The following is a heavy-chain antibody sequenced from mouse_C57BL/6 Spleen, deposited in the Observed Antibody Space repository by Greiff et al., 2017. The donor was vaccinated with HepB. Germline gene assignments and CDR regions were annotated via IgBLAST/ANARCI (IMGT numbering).Heavy chain of an antibody. V-gene: IGHV1-42*01. J-gene: IGHJ4*01. CDR2: INPSTGGT. CDR1: GYSFTGYY. Sequence: EVQLQQSGPELVKPGASVKISCKASGYSFTGYYMNWVKQSPEKSLEWIGEINPSTGGTTYNQKFKAKATLTVDKSSSTAYMQLKSLTSEDSAVYYCARSGYYWGQGTSVTVSS. D-gene: IGHD3-1*01. CDR3: ARSGYY.